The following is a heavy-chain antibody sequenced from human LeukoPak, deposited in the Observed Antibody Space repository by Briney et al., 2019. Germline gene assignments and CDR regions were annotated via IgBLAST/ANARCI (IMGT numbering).Heavy chain of an antibody. D-gene: IGHD6-13*01. Sequence: ASVKVSCKPSGYSFTAYYMHLVRQAPGQGLEWMGGIIPKFGTANYAQKFQGRVTITADESTSTAYMELSSLRSEDTAVYYCARAGYNTNWPLRWFDPWGQGTPVTVSS. CDR1: GYSFTAYY. V-gene: IGHV1-69*13. CDR3: ARAGYNTNWPLRWFDP. CDR2: IIPKFGTA. J-gene: IGHJ5*02.